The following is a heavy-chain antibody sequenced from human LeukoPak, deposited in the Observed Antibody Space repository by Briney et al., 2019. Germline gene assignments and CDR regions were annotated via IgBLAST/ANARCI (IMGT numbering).Heavy chain of an antibody. D-gene: IGHD4-11*01. J-gene: IGHJ5*02. CDR1: GFIFSDYY. CDR3: ARRGTDYCTPSSCHPNWFAP. Sequence: GGSLRLSCEASGFIFSDYYMSWMRQAPGKGLEWLSYIDGSSSRTNYADFVKGRFTISRDNVKNSLYLQMNSLRAEDTAVYFCARRGTDYCTPSSCHPNWFAPWGQGTQVTVSS. V-gene: IGHV3-11*03. CDR2: IDGSSSRT.